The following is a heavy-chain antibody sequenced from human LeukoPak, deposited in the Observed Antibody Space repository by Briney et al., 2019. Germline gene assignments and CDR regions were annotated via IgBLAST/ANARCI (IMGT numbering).Heavy chain of an antibody. Sequence: GGSLRLSCAASGFTVSSNYMSWVRQAPGKGLEWVSYISSSSSTIYYADSVKGRFTISRDSAKNSLYLQMNSLRAEDTAVYYCARSVDIDYWGQGTLVTVSS. CDR1: GFTVSSNY. CDR2: ISSSSSTI. D-gene: IGHD5-12*01. CDR3: ARSVDIDY. J-gene: IGHJ4*02. V-gene: IGHV3-48*01.